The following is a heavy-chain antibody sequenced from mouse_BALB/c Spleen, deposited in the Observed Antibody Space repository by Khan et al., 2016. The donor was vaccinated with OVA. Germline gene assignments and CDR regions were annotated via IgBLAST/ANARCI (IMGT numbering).Heavy chain of an antibody. D-gene: IGHD2-13*01. CDR2: INPSSGYS. Sequence: QVQLQQSGAELANPGASVKMSCTSTGYTFSVYWIYWLKQRPGQGLEWIGYINPSSGYSDYNQRFKDKATLTADKSSTTAYMQLSSLSSEDSGVYLCARSSCYGDLWYFDVWGARTTVTVS. J-gene: IGHJ1*01. V-gene: IGHV1-7*01. CDR1: GYTFSVYW. CDR3: ARSSCYGDLWYFDV.